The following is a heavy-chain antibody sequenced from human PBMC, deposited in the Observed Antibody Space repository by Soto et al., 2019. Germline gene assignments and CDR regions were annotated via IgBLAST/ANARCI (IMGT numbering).Heavy chain of an antibody. J-gene: IGHJ6*02. CDR2: IYYSGST. CDR1: GGSISSSSYY. V-gene: IGHV4-39*01. Sequence: SETLSLTCTVSGGSISSSSYYWGWIRQPPGKGLEWIGSIYYSGSTYYNPSLKSRVTISVDTSKNQFSLKLSSVTAADTAVYYCARRSNNIGYCSGGSCSWGMDVWGQGTTVTVSS. CDR3: ARRSNNIGYCSGGSCSWGMDV. D-gene: IGHD2-15*01.